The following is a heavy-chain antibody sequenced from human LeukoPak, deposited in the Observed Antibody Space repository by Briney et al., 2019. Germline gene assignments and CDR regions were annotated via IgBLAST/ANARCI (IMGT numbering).Heavy chain of an antibody. CDR2: ISGSGGST. Sequence: GGSLRLSCAGSGFTFSSYAMTWVRQAPGKGLEWVSSISGSGGSTYYADSVKGRFTISRDSSKNTVYVQMNSLRAEDTAIYYCAKDRDASCYNIFDYWGQGTLVTVSS. V-gene: IGHV3-23*01. J-gene: IGHJ4*02. D-gene: IGHD2-2*02. CDR1: GFTFSSYA. CDR3: AKDRDASCYNIFDY.